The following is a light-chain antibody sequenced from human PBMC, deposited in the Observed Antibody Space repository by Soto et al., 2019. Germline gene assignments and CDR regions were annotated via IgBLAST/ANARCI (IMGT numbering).Light chain of an antibody. CDR1: SSDVGSYTF. J-gene: IGLJ3*02. CDR2: EVT. CDR3: TSFTTTNTLV. V-gene: IGLV2-14*01. Sequence: QSALTQPNSVSGSPGQSITISCTGTSSDVGSYTFVSWFQQHPGKAPKLIIYEVTNRPSGVSYRFSGSKSGNTASLTISGLQAEDEADYYCTSFTTTNTLVFGGGTKLTVL.